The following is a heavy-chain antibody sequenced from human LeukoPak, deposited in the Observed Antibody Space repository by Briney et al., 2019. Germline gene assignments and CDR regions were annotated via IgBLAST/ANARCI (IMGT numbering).Heavy chain of an antibody. J-gene: IGHJ4*02. CDR2: IQRDGSEK. Sequence: GGSLRLSCAASGFTFSSYGMHWVRQAPGKGLEWVANIQRDGSEKNYVESVKGRFTISRDNAKNALYLQMNSLRAEDTAVYFCAREPTAVGLWGQGTLVTVSS. CDR1: GFTFSSYG. D-gene: IGHD1-26*01. V-gene: IGHV3-7*01. CDR3: AREPTAVGL.